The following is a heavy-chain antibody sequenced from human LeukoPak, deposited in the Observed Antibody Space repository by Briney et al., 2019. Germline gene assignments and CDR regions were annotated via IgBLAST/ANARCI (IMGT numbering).Heavy chain of an antibody. CDR1: GGSISSYY. Sequence: SETLSLTRTVPGGSISSYYWSWIRQPPGKGLEWIGYIYYSGSTNYNPSLKSRVTISVDTSKNQFSLKLSSVTAADTAVYYCARVNPYYYYMDVWGKGTTVTISS. CDR3: ARVNPYYYYMDV. CDR2: IYYSGST. J-gene: IGHJ6*03. D-gene: IGHD1-14*01. V-gene: IGHV4-59*01.